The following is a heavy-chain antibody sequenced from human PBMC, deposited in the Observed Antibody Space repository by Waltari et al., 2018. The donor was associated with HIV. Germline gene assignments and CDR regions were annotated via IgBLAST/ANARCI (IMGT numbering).Heavy chain of an antibody. Sequence: QVRLQQWGAGLVKPSETLSLTCAVYGASFNNYYWSWIRQSPGKGLEWIGQINHSGSTNYNPSLEGRVTMSVDTSKNQFSLRLTSLTAADTAVYFCARVNYYVGSASYYQSFDSWGQGTLVTVSS. D-gene: IGHD3-22*01. V-gene: IGHV4-34*01. J-gene: IGHJ4*02. CDR1: GASFNNYY. CDR2: INHSGST. CDR3: ARVNYYVGSASYYQSFDS.